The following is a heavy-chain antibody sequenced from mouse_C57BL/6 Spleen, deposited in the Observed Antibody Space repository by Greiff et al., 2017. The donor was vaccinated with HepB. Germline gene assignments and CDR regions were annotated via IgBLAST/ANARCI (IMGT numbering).Heavy chain of an antibody. D-gene: IGHD4-1*01. Sequence: QVQLQQSGAELVKPGASVKLSCKASGYTFTEYTIHWVKQRSGQGLEWIGWFYPGSGSIKYNEKFKDKATLTADKSSSTGYMELSRVTSEDSAVSFCARELTGTSWFAYWGQGTLVTVSA. CDR2: FYPGSGSI. CDR3: ARELTGTSWFAY. V-gene: IGHV1-62-2*01. J-gene: IGHJ3*01. CDR1: GYTFTEYT.